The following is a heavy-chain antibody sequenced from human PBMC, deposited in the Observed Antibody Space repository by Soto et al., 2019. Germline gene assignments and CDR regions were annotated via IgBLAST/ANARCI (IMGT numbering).Heavy chain of an antibody. CDR1: GFTFSDYY. CDR2: ISSSGSTI. D-gene: IGHD2-2*01. J-gene: IGHJ4*02. V-gene: IGHV3-11*01. Sequence: PGGSLRLSCAASGFTFSDYYMSWIRQAPGKGLEWVSYISSSGSTIYYADSVKGRFTISRDNAKNSLYLQMNSLRAEDTAVYYCARDEGYCSSTSCYGRGRFDYWGQGTLVTVSS. CDR3: ARDEGYCSSTSCYGRGRFDY.